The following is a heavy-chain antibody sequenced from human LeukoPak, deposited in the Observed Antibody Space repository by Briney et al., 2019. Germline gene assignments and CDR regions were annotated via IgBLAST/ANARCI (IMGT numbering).Heavy chain of an antibody. J-gene: IGHJ5*02. CDR1: GFTFDDHA. Sequence: GRSLRLSCAASGFTFDDHAMHWFRQAPGKGPEWISGIGLNSFNVEYADSVKGRFTISRDNAKNSLFLQMDSLRGDDTGFYYCVRDQEAVAGPLDPWGQGILVIVSS. V-gene: IGHV3-9*01. CDR3: VRDQEAVAGPLDP. D-gene: IGHD6-19*01. CDR2: IGLNSFNV.